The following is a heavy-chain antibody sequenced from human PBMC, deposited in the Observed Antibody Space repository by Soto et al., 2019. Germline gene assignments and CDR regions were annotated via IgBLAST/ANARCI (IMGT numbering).Heavy chain of an antibody. J-gene: IGHJ4*02. CDR1: GFTFSSYA. Sequence: PGGSLRLSCAASGFTFSSYAMSWVRQAPGKGLEWVSAISGSGGSTYYADSVKGRFTIYRDNSKNTLYLQMNSLRAEDTAVYYCAKGDYDFWSGYSDWGRGTLVTVSS. CDR3: AKGDYDFWSGYSD. CDR2: ISGSGGST. V-gene: IGHV3-23*01. D-gene: IGHD3-3*01.